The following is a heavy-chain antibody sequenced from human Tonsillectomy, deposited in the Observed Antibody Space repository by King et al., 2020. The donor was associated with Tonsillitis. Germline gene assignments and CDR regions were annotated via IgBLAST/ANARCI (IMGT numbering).Heavy chain of an antibody. CDR3: ARSTSGEIYHYMDV. V-gene: IGHV3-21*01. J-gene: IGHJ6*03. Sequence: VQLVESGGGLVRPGGSLRLSCAPSGFTFSSYAVNWVRQAPGKGLEWVSSISSCNTYIYYADSVKGRFTISRDNAKNSLFLEMDSLKAEDTAVYYCARSTSGEIYHYMDVWGKGTTVTVSS. CDR1: GFTFSSYA. D-gene: IGHD2-2*01. CDR2: ISSCNTYI.